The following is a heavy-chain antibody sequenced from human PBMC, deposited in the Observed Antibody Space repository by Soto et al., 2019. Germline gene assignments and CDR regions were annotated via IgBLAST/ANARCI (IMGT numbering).Heavy chain of an antibody. D-gene: IGHD1-26*01. CDR1: GGSISSTNW. Sequence: QVQLQESGPGLVKPSGTLSLTCAVSGGSISSTNWWTWVRQPPGKGLEWIGEIYHSGSTNYSPSLKSRDTISVDKAKNQFSLKLSSVTAADTAVYYCARESTGALYFDLWGRGTLVTVSS. J-gene: IGHJ2*01. CDR2: IYHSGST. CDR3: ARESTGALYFDL. V-gene: IGHV4-4*02.